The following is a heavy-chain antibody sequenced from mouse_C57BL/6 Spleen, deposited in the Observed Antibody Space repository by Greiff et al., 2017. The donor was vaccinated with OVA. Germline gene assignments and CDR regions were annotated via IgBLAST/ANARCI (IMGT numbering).Heavy chain of an antibody. Sequence: EVKLEESGGGLVQPGGSLSLSCAASGFTFTDYYMSWVRQPPGKALEWLGFIRNKANGYTTEYSASVKGRFTISRDNSQSILYLQMNALRAEDSATYYCARYNGNHDYWGQGTTLTVSA. V-gene: IGHV7-3*01. CDR3: ARYNGNHDY. D-gene: IGHD2-1*01. CDR2: IRNKANGYTT. CDR1: GFTFTDYY. J-gene: IGHJ2*01.